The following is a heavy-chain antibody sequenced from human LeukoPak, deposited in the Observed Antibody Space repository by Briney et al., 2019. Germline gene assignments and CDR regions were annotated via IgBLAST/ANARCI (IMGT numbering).Heavy chain of an antibody. CDR2: IYPGYSDT. Sequence: GESLKISCHGSGYSFTNYWIGWVRQMPGKGLERMGNIYPGYSDTRHSPPFQGQVTISADKSISTAYLQWSSLKASDTAMYYCARDSSSWPFDYWGQGTLVTVSS. J-gene: IGHJ4*02. V-gene: IGHV5-51*01. CDR3: ARDSSSWPFDY. CDR1: GYSFTNYW. D-gene: IGHD6-13*01.